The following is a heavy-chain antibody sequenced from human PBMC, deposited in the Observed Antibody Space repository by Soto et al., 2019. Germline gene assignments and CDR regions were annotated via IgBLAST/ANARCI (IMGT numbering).Heavy chain of an antibody. CDR1: GGSLRSGDNY. Sequence: QVQLQESGPGLVKPSQTLSLTCSVSGGSLRSGDNYWSWIRQPPGKGLEWIGYIYNSGRTDYNPSLKSRVTISVDTSKNHFSLKLSSVTATDTAVYYCASYYDSRGYYYAFDIWGQGTMVTVSS. D-gene: IGHD3-22*01. CDR3: ASYYDSRGYYYAFDI. CDR2: IYNSGRT. J-gene: IGHJ3*02. V-gene: IGHV4-30-4*01.